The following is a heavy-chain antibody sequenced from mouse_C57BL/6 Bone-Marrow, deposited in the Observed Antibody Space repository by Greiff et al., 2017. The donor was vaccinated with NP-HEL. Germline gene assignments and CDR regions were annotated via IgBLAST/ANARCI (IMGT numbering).Heavy chain of an antibody. J-gene: IGHJ3*01. V-gene: IGHV1-75*01. CDR3: ARYSSNYGFSWFAY. CDR1: GYTFTDYY. CDR2: IFPGSGST. Sequence: VKLMESGPELVKPGASVKISCKASGYTFTDYYINWVKQRPGQGLEWIGWIFPGSGSTYYNEKFKGKATLTVDKSSSTAYMLLSSLTSEDSAVYFCARYSSNYGFSWFAYWGQGTLVTVSA. D-gene: IGHD2-5*01.